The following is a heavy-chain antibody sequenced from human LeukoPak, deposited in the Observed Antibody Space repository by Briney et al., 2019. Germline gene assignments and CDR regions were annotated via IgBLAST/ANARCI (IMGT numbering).Heavy chain of an antibody. CDR1: GGSFGGYY. J-gene: IGHJ4*02. Sequence: PSETLSLTCAVYGGSFGGYYWSWIRQPPGKGLEWIGEINHSGSTNYNPSLKSRVTISVDTSKNQFSLKLSSVTAADTAVNYCARGGFTIFGVVIGRAFDFWGQGTLVTVSS. CDR2: INHSGST. CDR3: ARGGFTIFGVVIGRAFDF. D-gene: IGHD3-3*01. V-gene: IGHV4-34*01.